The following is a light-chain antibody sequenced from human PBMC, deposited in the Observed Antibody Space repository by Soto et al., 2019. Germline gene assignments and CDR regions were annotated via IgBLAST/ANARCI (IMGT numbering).Light chain of an antibody. CDR1: SGHSSYA. CDR3: QTWGDDSVI. J-gene: IGLJ2*01. Sequence: QSVLTQSPSASASLGASVKLTCTLSSGHSSYAIAWHQQQPEKGPRFLMKLNSDGSHSKGDGISDRFSGVSTGPERYLTISSRQSEDEASYYCQTWGDDSVIFGGGTKLTVL. V-gene: IGLV4-69*01. CDR2: LNSDGSH.